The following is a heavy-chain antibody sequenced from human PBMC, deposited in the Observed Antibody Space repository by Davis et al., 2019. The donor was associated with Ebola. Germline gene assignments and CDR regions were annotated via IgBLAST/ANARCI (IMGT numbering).Heavy chain of an antibody. CDR2: MNPNSGNT. D-gene: IGHD6-13*01. CDR1: GYTFTSYD. CDR3: AKGGAAAGTTYFEN. J-gene: IGHJ4*02. Sequence: ASVKVSCKASGYTFTSYDINWVRQATGQGLEWMGWMNPNSGNTGFAQKFQGRVTMTRNTSISTAYMELSSLRSEDTALYYCAKGGAAAGTTYFENWGRGTLVTVSS. V-gene: IGHV1-8*01.